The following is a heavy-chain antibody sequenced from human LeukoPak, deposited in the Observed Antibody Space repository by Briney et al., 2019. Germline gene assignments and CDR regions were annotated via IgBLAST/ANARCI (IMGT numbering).Heavy chain of an antibody. Sequence: GGSLRLSCAASGFPFSAYWVHWVRQAPGKGLVWVSRINTDGTYTSYADSVKGRFTISRDNAQNTLFLQMTSLRVEDTAIYYCARDSAFSSYSNWGQGALVTVSS. J-gene: IGHJ1*01. D-gene: IGHD2-15*01. V-gene: IGHV3-74*01. CDR1: GFPFSAYW. CDR3: ARDSAFSSYSN. CDR2: INTDGTYT.